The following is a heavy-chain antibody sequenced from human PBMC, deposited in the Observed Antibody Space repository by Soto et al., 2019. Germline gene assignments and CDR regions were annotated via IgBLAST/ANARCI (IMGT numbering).Heavy chain of an antibody. CDR2: VYSTGTI. Sequence: SETLSLTCTVSGDFISYYSWAWIRQSAGKGLEWIGRVYSTGTIFYNPSLKSRATMSVDTSKNQLTLKLTSVNAADTAVYYCARDDFGRKTRAFDPWGQGTLVTVSS. V-gene: IGHV4-4*07. D-gene: IGHD4-17*01. J-gene: IGHJ5*02. CDR3: ARDDFGRKTRAFDP. CDR1: GDFISYYS.